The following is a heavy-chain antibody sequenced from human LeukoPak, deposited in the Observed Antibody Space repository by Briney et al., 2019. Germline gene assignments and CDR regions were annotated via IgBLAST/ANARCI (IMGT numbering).Heavy chain of an antibody. CDR2: IYTSGST. CDR3: ARGRENYDILTGLDY. V-gene: IGHV4-4*07. D-gene: IGHD3-9*01. CDR1: GGSISSYY. Sequence: SETLSLTCTVSGGSISSYYWSWIRQSAGKGLEWIGRIYTSGSTNYNPSLKSRVTISVDTSKNQFSLKLSSVTAADTAVYYCARGRENYDILTGLDYWGQGTLVTVSS. J-gene: IGHJ4*02.